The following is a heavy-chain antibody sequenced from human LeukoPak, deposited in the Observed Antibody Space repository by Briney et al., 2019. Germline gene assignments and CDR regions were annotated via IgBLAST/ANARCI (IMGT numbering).Heavy chain of an antibody. CDR1: GFTFSSYE. J-gene: IGHJ3*02. CDR3: ARLYSSSSGKAFDI. V-gene: IGHV3-48*03. Sequence: GGSLRLFCAASGFTFSSYEMNWVRQAPGKGLVWVSYIGSSGRSIYYADSVKGLFTISRDNAKNSLYLQMNSLRAEDTAVYYCARLYSSSSGKAFDIWGQGTMVTVSS. CDR2: IGSSGRSI. D-gene: IGHD6-6*01.